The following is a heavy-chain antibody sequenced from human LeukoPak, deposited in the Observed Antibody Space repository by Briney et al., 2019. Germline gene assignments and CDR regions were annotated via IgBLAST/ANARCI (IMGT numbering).Heavy chain of an antibody. Sequence: ASEKVSCKASGYTFTSYGISWVRQAPGQGLEWMGWISAYNGNTNYAQKLQGRVTMTTDTSTSTAYMELRSLRSNDTAVYYCARDGRHRYYYDSSGFYGSWFDPWGQGTLVTVSS. CDR2: ISAYNGNT. J-gene: IGHJ5*02. CDR1: GYTFTSYG. V-gene: IGHV1-18*01. CDR3: ARDGRHRYYYDSSGFYGSWFDP. D-gene: IGHD3-22*01.